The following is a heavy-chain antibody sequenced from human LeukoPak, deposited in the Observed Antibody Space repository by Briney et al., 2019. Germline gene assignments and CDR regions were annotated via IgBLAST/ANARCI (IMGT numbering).Heavy chain of an antibody. CDR2: ISSSSSYI. Sequence: GGSLRLSCAASGFNFSSYSMNWVRPAPGKGPEWVSSISSSSSYIYYADSVKGRFTISRDNAKNSLYLQMNSLGAEDTAVYYCARVFSGYSYGYGSDYWGQGTLVTVSS. CDR1: GFNFSSYS. V-gene: IGHV3-21*01. J-gene: IGHJ4*02. D-gene: IGHD5-18*01. CDR3: ARVFSGYSYGYGSDY.